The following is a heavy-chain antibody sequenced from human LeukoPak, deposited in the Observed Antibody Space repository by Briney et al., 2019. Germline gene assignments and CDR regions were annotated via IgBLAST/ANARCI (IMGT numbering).Heavy chain of an antibody. CDR2: MNQDGSEK. D-gene: IGHD1-26*01. CDR1: GFTFSGHW. V-gene: IGHV3-7*01. J-gene: IGHJ4*02. CDR3: ARDSGGYRTIDD. Sequence: GGSLRLSCAASGFTFSGHWMSWVRQAPGKGLEWVANMNQDGSEKYYVDSVKGRFTISRDNAKNSLYLQMSSLRAEDTAFYYCARDSGGYRTIDDWGQGTLVTVSS.